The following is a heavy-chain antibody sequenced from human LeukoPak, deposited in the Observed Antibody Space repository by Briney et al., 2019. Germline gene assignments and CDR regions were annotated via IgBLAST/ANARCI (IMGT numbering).Heavy chain of an antibody. CDR2: IYYSGST. J-gene: IGHJ4*02. CDR1: GGSISSGGYY. D-gene: IGHD6-13*01. Sequence: SETLSLTCTVSGGSISSGGYYWSWIRQHPEKGLEWIGYIYYSGSTYYNPSLKSRVTISVDTSKNQFSLKPSSVTAADTAVYYCARVRGAAAGNRIDYWGQGTLVTVSS. CDR3: ARVRGAAAGNRIDY. V-gene: IGHV4-31*03.